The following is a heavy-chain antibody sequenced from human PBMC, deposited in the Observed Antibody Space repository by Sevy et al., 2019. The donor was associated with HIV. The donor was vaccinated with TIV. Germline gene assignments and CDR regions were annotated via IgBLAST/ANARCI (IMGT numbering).Heavy chain of an antibody. CDR2: ISASGGST. D-gene: IGHD6-13*01. Sequence: GGSLRLSCAASGFIFSGYVMSWVRQAPGKGLEWVSGISASGGSTYYADSVKGRFTISRDNSKNTLYLEMNSLRAEDTAVYYCAKDASSNWTGGTFQHWGQGTLVTVSS. J-gene: IGHJ1*01. CDR1: GFIFSGYV. V-gene: IGHV3-23*01. CDR3: AKDASSNWTGGTFQH.